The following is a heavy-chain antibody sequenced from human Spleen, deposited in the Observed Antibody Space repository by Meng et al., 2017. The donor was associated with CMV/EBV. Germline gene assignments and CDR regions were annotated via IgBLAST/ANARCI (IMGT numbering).Heavy chain of an antibody. V-gene: IGHV3-48*04. CDR2: ISSSSSTI. Sequence: GESLKISCAASGFTFSSYSMNWVRQAPGKGLEWVSYISSSSSTIYYADSVKGRFTISRDNAKNSLYLQLNSLRCEDTAVYYCARLTGHCSSTSCYYWLDPWGQGTLVTVSS. D-gene: IGHD2-2*01. CDR1: GFTFSSYS. CDR3: ARLTGHCSSTSCYYWLDP. J-gene: IGHJ5*02.